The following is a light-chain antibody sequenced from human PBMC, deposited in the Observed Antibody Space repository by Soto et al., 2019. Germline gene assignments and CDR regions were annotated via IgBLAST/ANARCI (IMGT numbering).Light chain of an antibody. CDR1: TTDIGSYNY. Sequence: QSALTQPASVSGSPGQSITISCTGTTTDIGSYNYVSWYQQHPGKPPQLIIYKVTNRPSGVSRRFSGSKSGNTASLTISGLQAEDAADYHCCSFTKFSTYVFGTGTKLTVL. V-gene: IGLV2-14*01. CDR3: CSFTKFSTYV. CDR2: KVT. J-gene: IGLJ1*01.